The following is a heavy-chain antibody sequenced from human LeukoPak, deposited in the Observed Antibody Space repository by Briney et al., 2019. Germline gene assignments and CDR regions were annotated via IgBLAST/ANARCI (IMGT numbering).Heavy chain of an antibody. D-gene: IGHD6-19*01. Sequence: GGSLRLSCAASGFTFSSYAMHWVRQAPGKGLEWVAVISYDGSNKYYADSVKGRFTISRDNSKNTLYLQMNSLRAEDTAVYYCARAQAAHYISGWYAYWYFDLWGRGTLVTVSS. V-gene: IGHV3-30-3*01. J-gene: IGHJ2*01. CDR2: ISYDGSNK. CDR1: GFTFSSYA. CDR3: ARAQAAHYISGWYAYWYFDL.